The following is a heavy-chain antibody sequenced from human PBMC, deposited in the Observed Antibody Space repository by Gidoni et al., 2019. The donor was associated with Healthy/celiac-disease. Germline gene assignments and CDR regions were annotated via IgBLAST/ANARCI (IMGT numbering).Heavy chain of an antibody. CDR3: TTGIVVVPAAILYYSYYGMDV. J-gene: IGHJ6*02. CDR2: IKSKTDGGTT. V-gene: IGHV3-15*01. Sequence: EVQLVESGGGLVKPGGSLRLSWAASGFTLRNAWLSWVRQAPGKGLEWVGRIKSKTDGGTTDYAAPVKGRFTISRDDSKNTLYLQMNSLKTEDTAVYYCTTGIVVVPAAILYYSYYGMDVWGQGTTVTVSS. D-gene: IGHD2-2*01. CDR1: GFTLRNAW.